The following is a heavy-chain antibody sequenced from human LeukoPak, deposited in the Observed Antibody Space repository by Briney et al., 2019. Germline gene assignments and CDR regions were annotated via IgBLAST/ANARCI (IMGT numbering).Heavy chain of an antibody. CDR1: GGSISSSSYY. CDR3: ARVIAVAGTIDY. V-gene: IGHV4-39*07. D-gene: IGHD6-19*01. CDR2: IYYSGST. Sequence: SETLSLTCTVSGGSISSSSYYWGWIRQPPGKGLEWIGSIYYSGSTYYNPSLKSRVTISVDTSKNQFSLKLSSVTAADTAVYYCARVIAVAGTIDYWGQGTLVNVSS. J-gene: IGHJ4*02.